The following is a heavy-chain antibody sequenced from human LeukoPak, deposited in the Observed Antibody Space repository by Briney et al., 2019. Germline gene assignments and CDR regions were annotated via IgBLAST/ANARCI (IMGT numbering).Heavy chain of an antibody. CDR3: APTRYSSGWSRLDY. CDR2: IYYSGST. D-gene: IGHD6-19*01. CDR1: GFTFSSYA. Sequence: PGGSLRLSCAASGFTFSSYAMSWIRQPPGKGLEWIGSIYYSGSTYYNPSLKSRVTISVDTSKNQFSLKLSSVTAADTAVYYCAPTRYSSGWSRLDYWGQGTLVTVSS. J-gene: IGHJ4*02. V-gene: IGHV4-39*01.